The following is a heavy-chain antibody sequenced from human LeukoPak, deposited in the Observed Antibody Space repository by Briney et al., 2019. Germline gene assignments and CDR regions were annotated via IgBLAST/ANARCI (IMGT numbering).Heavy chain of an antibody. CDR3: ARVGAAAGALDY. D-gene: IGHD6-13*01. CDR1: GGSISSGGYY. J-gene: IGHJ4*02. CDR2: IYYSGST. Sequence: SQTLSLTCTVSGGSISSGGYYWSWLRQHPGTGLEWIGYIYYSGSTYYNPSLKSRVTISVYTSKNQFSLKLSSVTAADTAVYYCARVGAAAGALDYWGQGTLVTVSS. V-gene: IGHV4-31*03.